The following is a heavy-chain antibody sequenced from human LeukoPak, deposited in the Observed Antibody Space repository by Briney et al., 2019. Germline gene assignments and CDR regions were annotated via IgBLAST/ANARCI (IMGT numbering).Heavy chain of an antibody. D-gene: IGHD4-17*01. CDR3: ARDVHGDYGSGWFDP. CDR2: IMPLFGTA. V-gene: IGHV1-69*05. CDR1: GGTFNNSA. Sequence: SSVKVSCKTSGGTFNNSAISWVRQAPGQGLEWLGGIMPLFGTAGYAQKSQGRVTITKDESTRTVYLELTSLTSDDTAVYYCARDVHGDYGSGWFDPWGQGTLVSVSS. J-gene: IGHJ5*02.